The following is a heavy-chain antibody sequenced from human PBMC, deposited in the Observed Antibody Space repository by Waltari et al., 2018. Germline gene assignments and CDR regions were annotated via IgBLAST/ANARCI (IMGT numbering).Heavy chain of an antibody. J-gene: IGHJ6*03. CDR1: GGPFGGYG. D-gene: IGHD3-16*01. Sequence: HVQLVQSGAEVRTPGSSVKVAVPASGGPFGGYGISWVRVVTGQRLQWLGVIIPMFGIPDYSQKFQGRLTITADESTSTAYMELSSLTSEDTAIYYCAAHKLGVSQHYYHMDAGETGTTVTISS. V-gene: IGHV1-69*12. CDR2: IIPMFGIP. CDR3: AAHKLGVSQHYYHMDA.